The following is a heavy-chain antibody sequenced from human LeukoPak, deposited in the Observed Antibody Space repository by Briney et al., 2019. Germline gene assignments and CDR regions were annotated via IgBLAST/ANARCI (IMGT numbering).Heavy chain of an antibody. CDR2: ISYDGSNK. D-gene: IGHD3-22*01. V-gene: IGHV3-30*18. CDR3: AKGGIVVVTLPYFDY. CDR1: GFTFSSYG. Sequence: GGSLRLSCAASGFTFSSYGMHWVRQAPGKGLEWVAVISYDGSNKYYADSVKGRFTISRDNSKNTLYLQMNSLRAEDTAVYYCAKGGIVVVTLPYFDYWGQGTLVAVSS. J-gene: IGHJ4*02.